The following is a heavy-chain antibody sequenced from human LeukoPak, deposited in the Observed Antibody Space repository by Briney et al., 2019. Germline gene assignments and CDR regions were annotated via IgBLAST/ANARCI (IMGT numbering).Heavy chain of an antibody. CDR3: AKDTTYYYDSSGYYFGYFQH. CDR2: IRYDGSNK. D-gene: IGHD3-22*01. V-gene: IGHV3-30*02. J-gene: IGHJ1*01. CDR1: GFTFSSYG. Sequence: GGSLRLSCAASGFTFSSYGMHWVRQAPGKGLEWVAFIRYDGSNKYYADSVKGRFTISRDNSKNTLYLQMNSLRAEDTAVYYCAKDTTYYYDSSGYYFGYFQHWGQGTLVTVSS.